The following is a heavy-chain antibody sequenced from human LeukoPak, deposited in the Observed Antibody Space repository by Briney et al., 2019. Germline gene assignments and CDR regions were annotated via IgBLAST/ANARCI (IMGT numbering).Heavy chain of an antibody. CDR1: GFTFSDSW. D-gene: IGHD3-16*01. CDR2: MNQDRSEK. V-gene: IGHV3-7*01. J-gene: IGHJ6*02. Sequence: RPGGSLRLSCAASGFTFSDSWMSWVRQAPGKGLEWVANMNQDRSEKDYVDSVKGRFTISRDNARNSLYLQMGSLRAEDTAVYYCATYTHWVAGDVWGQGTTVTVSS. CDR3: ATYTHWVAGDV.